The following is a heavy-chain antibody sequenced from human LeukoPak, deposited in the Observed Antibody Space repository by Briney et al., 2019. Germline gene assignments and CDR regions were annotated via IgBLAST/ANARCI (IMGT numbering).Heavy chain of an antibody. CDR1: GGSISSYY. CDR3: ASRRHGSPHHYGMDV. V-gene: IGHV4-59*01. Sequence: SETLSLTCTVSGGSISSYYWSWIRQPPGKGLEWIGYIYYSGSTNYNPSLKSRVTISVDTSKNQFSLKLSSVTAADTAVYYCASRRHGSPHHYGMDVWGQGTTVTVSS. CDR2: IYYSGST. D-gene: IGHD3-10*01. J-gene: IGHJ6*02.